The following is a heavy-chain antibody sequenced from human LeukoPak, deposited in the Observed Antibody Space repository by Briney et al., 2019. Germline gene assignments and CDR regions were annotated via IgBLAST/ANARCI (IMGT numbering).Heavy chain of an antibody. CDR1: GGSLSGYY. Sequence: PSETLSLTCAVYGGSLSGYYWSWIRQPPGKGLEWIGEIDHSGNTNYNPSLKSRVTISVDTSNNQLSLRLISVTAADTAVYYCARKIHGSGSYVWSRSRWFDPWGQGTLVTVSS. V-gene: IGHV4-34*01. J-gene: IGHJ5*02. CDR3: ARKIHGSGSYVWSRSRWFDP. CDR2: IDHSGNT. D-gene: IGHD3-10*01.